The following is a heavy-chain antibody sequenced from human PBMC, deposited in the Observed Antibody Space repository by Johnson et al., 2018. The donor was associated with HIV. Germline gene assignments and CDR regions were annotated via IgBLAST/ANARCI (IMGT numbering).Heavy chain of an antibody. V-gene: IGHV3-30-3*01. CDR3: AGEGSPGAFEM. Sequence: QVQLVESGGGVVQPGRSLRLSCAASGFTFSSYAMHWVRQAPGKGLEWVAVISYDGSNKYYADSVKGRFTISRDNSKNTLYLQMNSLRAEDTAVYYCAGEGSPGAFEMWGKGTMDAVS. CDR2: ISYDGSNK. D-gene: IGHD2-15*01. J-gene: IGHJ3*02. CDR1: GFTFSSYA.